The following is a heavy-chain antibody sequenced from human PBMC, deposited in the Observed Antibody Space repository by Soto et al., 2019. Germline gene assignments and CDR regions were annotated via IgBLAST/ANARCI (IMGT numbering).Heavy chain of an antibody. J-gene: IGHJ4*02. Sequence: QVHLVQSGAEVKKPGASVKVSCKGSGYIFTTYGITWVRQAPGQGLEWMGWISAHNGNTNYAQKLQGRVTVTRDTSTSTGYMELRILRSDDTAVYYCARGRYGDYWGQGALVTVSS. V-gene: IGHV1-18*01. CDR1: GYIFTTYG. CDR3: ARGRYGDY. CDR2: ISAHNGNT. D-gene: IGHD1-1*01.